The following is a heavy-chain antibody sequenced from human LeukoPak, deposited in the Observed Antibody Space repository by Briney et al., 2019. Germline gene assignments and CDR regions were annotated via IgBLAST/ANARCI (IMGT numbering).Heavy chain of an antibody. D-gene: IGHD3-9*01. J-gene: IGHJ4*02. Sequence: SETLSLTCTVSGGSISTYYWSWIRQPPGKGLEWIGYIYYTGSTNYNPSLKSRVTISVDTSKNQFSLKLSSVTAADTAVYYCAREGVLRYFDWHFDYWGQGTLVTVSS. CDR3: AREGVLRYFDWHFDY. CDR1: GGSISTYY. CDR2: IYYTGST. V-gene: IGHV4-59*01.